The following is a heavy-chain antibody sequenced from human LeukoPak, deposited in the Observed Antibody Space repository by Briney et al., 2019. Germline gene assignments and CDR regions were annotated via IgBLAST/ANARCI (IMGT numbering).Heavy chain of an antibody. CDR3: AREWVRGVIFSPKRGNMYYFDY. Sequence: SDTVSLICALYSGFFSGYYGRWIRHPPGKGLEWIVEINQSGCTNYNPSLTSRVTISVDTSKNQFSMKLSSVTAADTAVYYCAREWVRGVIFSPKRGNMYYFDYWGKGTLVTVSS. CDR1: SGFFSGYY. V-gene: IGHV4-34*01. J-gene: IGHJ4*02. CDR2: INQSGCT. D-gene: IGHD3-10*01.